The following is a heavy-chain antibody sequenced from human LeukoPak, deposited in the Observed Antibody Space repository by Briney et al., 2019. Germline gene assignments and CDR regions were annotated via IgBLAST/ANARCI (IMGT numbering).Heavy chain of an antibody. CDR3: AGFGVVIGLDP. J-gene: IGHJ5*02. D-gene: IGHD3-3*01. Sequence: PSETLSLTCTVSGGSISSYYWSWIRQPPGKELEWIGYIYYSGSTNYNPSLKSRVTISVDTSKNQFSLKLSSVTAADTAVYYCAGFGVVIGLDPWGQGTLVTVSS. V-gene: IGHV4-59*08. CDR2: IYYSGST. CDR1: GGSISSYY.